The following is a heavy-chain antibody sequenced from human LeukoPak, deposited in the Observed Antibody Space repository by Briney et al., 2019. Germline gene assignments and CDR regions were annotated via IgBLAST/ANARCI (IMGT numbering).Heavy chain of an antibody. CDR2: IYYSGST. CDR1: GGSISSYY. Sequence: PSETLSLTCTVSGGSISSYYWSWIRQPPGKGLEWIGYIYYSGSTNYNPSLKSRVTISVDTSKNQFSLKLSSVTAADTAVYYCARGEMATNPDLYYFGYWGQGTLVTVSS. V-gene: IGHV4-59*01. D-gene: IGHD5-24*01. J-gene: IGHJ4*02. CDR3: ARGEMATNPDLYYFGY.